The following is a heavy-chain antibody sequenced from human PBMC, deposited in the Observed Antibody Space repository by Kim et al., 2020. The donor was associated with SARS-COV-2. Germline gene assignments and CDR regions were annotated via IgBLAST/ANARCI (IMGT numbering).Heavy chain of an antibody. V-gene: IGHV1-69*13. CDR3: AREIIGEWLGERNGPRHYYGMDV. CDR2: IIPIFGTA. J-gene: IGHJ6*02. D-gene: IGHD6-19*01. CDR1: GGTFSSYA. Sequence: SVKVSCKASGGTFSSYAISWVRQAPGQGLEWMGGIIPIFGTANYAQKFQGRVTITADESTSTAYMELSSLRSEDTAVYYCAREIIGEWLGERNGPRHYYGMDVWGQGTTVTVSS.